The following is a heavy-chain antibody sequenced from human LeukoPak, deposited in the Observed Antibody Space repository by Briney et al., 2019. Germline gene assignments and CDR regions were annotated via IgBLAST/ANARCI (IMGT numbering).Heavy chain of an antibody. J-gene: IGHJ4*02. V-gene: IGHV4-59*01. CDR3: ARAPRYCSSTSCGIDY. CDR1: GGSISSYY. Sequence: SETLSLTCTVSGGSISSYYWSWIRQPPGKRLELIGYIYYSGSTNYNPSLKSRVTISVDTSKNQFSLKLSSVTAADTAVYYCARAPRYCSSTSCGIDYWGQGTLVTVSS. D-gene: IGHD2-2*01. CDR2: IYYSGST.